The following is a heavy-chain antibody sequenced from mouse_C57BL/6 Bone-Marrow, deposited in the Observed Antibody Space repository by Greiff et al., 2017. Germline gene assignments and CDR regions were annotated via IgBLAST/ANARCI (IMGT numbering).Heavy chain of an antibody. CDR1: EYEFPSHD. CDR2: INSDGGST. J-gene: IGHJ4*01. Sequence: EVKLMESGGGLVQPGESLKLSCESNEYEFPSHDMSWVRKTPEKRLELVAAINSDGGSTYYPDTMERRFIISRDNTKKTLYLQMSSLKSEDTALYYCARGGDYDGGDYAMDYWGQGTSVTVSS. V-gene: IGHV5-2*01. CDR3: ARGGDYDGGDYAMDY. D-gene: IGHD2-4*01.